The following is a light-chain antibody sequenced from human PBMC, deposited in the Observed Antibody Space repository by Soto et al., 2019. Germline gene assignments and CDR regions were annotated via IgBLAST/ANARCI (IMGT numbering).Light chain of an antibody. Sequence: QTVVTQEHSLTVSPGGTVTLTCASSTGAVTTGYYPSWFQHKPGHAPRALIYNTNDKHSWTPARLSGSLLGDKAALTLSGVQPEDEAEYSCLLYYGGSWVFGGGTKLTVL. CDR3: LLYYGGSWV. CDR2: NTN. CDR1: TGAVTTGYY. J-gene: IGLJ3*02. V-gene: IGLV7-43*01.